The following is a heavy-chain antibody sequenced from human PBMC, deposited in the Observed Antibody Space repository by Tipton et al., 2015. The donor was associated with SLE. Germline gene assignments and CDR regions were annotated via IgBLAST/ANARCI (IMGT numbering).Heavy chain of an antibody. CDR3: ARWSGGWYFDY. Sequence: QVQPSQTLSLTCAISGDSVSSNSAAWNWIGQSPSRGLEWLGRTYYRAKWFNDYAESVKGRITFNPDTSKNQFSLQVSSVTPEDTAVYYCARWSGGWYFDYWGQGPLVTVSS. CDR1: GDSVSSNSAA. D-gene: IGHD6-19*01. CDR2: TYYRAKWFN. J-gene: IGHJ4*02. V-gene: IGHV6-1*01.